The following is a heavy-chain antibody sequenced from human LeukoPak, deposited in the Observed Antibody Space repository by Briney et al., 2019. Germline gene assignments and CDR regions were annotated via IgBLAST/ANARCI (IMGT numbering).Heavy chain of an antibody. D-gene: IGHD6-6*01. CDR3: ARSETIAARVFDY. V-gene: IGHV4-34*01. Sequence: SETLSLTCAVYGGSFSGYYWSWIRQPPGKGLEWIGEINHSGSTNYNPSLKSRVTISVDTSKNQFSLKLSSATAADTAVYYCARSETIAARVFDYWGQGTLVTVSS. J-gene: IGHJ4*02. CDR2: INHSGST. CDR1: GGSFSGYY.